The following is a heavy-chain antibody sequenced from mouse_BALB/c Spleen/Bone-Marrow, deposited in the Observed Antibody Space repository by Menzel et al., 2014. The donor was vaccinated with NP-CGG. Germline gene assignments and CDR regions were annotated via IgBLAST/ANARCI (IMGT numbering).Heavy chain of an antibody. CDR2: ISCYNGAT. D-gene: IGHD1-1*01. CDR1: GYSFIGYY. J-gene: IGHJ4*01. CDR3: ARGYGSSIRGAVDY. V-gene: IGHV1S34*01. Sequence: LVKTGASVKISCKASGYSFIGYYMYWVKQSHGKSLEWIGYISCYNGATSYNQKFKGKATFTVDTSSSTGCMQFNSLTTEDSAVYYCARGYGSSIRGAVDYWGQGTSVTVSS.